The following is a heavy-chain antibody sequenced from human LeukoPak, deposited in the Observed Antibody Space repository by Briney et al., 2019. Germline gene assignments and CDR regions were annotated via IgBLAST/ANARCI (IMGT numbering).Heavy chain of an antibody. D-gene: IGHD6-19*01. V-gene: IGHV5-51*01. CDR3: ARYGFGYSSGCGDY. CDR1: GSRFTNYW. CDR2: FYPGDSDT. Sequence: GESLKISCKGSGSRFTNYWIAWVRQLPGKGLEWMGIFYPGDSDTRYSPSFQGQVTISADKSITTAYLQWSSLKASDTAMYYCARYGFGYSSGCGDYWGQGTLVTVSS. J-gene: IGHJ4*02.